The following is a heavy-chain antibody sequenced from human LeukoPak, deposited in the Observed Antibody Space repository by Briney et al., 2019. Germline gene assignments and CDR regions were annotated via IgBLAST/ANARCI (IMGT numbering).Heavy chain of an antibody. J-gene: IGHJ4*02. CDR1: GFTFSGSA. D-gene: IGHD1-26*01. Sequence: GGSLRLSCAASGFTFSGSAMHWVRQASGKGLEWVGRIRSKANSYATAYAASVKGRFTISRDDSKNTAYLQMNSLKTEDTAVYYCARDNDHGTFQAENYWGPGTLVTVSS. CDR2: IRSKANSYAT. V-gene: IGHV3-73*01. CDR3: ARDNDHGTFQAENY.